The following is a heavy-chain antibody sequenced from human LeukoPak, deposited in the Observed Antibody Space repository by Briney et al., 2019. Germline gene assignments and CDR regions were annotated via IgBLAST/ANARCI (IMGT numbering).Heavy chain of an antibody. CDR3: ARVWGSYSSGHYGMDV. CDR2: IIPILGIA. J-gene: IGHJ6*02. D-gene: IGHD6-19*01. CDR1: GGTFSSYA. V-gene: IGHV1-69*04. Sequence: SVKVSCKASGGTFSSYAISWVRQAPGQGLEWMGRIIPILGIANYAQKFQGRVTITADKSTSTAYMELSSLRSEDTAVYYCARVWGSYSSGHYGMDVWGQGTTVTVSS.